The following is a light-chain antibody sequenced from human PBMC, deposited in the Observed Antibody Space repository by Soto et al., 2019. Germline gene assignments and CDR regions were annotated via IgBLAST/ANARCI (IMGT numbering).Light chain of an antibody. Sequence: QSVLTQPPSVSGAPGQRVTISCTGSSSNIGGDYDVHWYQQLPRTAPKLLIYDNNNRPSGVPDRFSGSKSGTSASLAIAGLQAEDEADYYCQSYDVTLSGWVFGGGTKLTVL. CDR3: QSYDVTLSGWV. CDR2: DNN. V-gene: IGLV1-40*01. CDR1: SSNIGGDYD. J-gene: IGLJ3*02.